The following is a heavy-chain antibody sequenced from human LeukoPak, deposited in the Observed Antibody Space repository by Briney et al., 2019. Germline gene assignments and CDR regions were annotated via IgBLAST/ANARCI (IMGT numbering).Heavy chain of an antibody. V-gene: IGHV3-74*01. D-gene: IGHD3-10*01. CDR1: GFSFADSW. J-gene: IGHJ1*01. Sequence: GGSLRLSCAASGFSFADSWMHWVRQAPGKGLVWVSRINNDGSDTRYADSVRGRFTISRDNAKNTLYLQMNGLRAEDTAVYYCARVSGLGMNEYYQHWGQGTLVTVPS. CDR3: ARVSGLGMNEYYQH. CDR2: INNDGSDT.